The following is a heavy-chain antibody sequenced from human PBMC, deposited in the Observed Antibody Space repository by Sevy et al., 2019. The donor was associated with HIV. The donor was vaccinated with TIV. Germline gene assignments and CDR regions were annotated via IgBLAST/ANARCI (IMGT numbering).Heavy chain of an antibody. V-gene: IGHV3-23*01. CDR3: AREGCTKPHDY. Sequence: GGSLRLSCAASGFTFNIYSMSWVRQTPGKGLEWVATLSFGCGKINHADSVKGRFTMSRDDSKNAVHLQMNNLRVEDTAIYYCAREGCTKPHDYWGQGTLVTVSS. CDR1: GFTFNIYS. CDR2: LSFGCGKI. D-gene: IGHD2-8*01. J-gene: IGHJ4*02.